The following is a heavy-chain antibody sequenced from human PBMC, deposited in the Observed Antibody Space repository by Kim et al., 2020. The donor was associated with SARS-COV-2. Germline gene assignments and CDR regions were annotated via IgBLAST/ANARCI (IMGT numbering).Heavy chain of an antibody. CDR2: ISGSGGST. CDR3: AKDSSGWYRSWGDY. Sequence: GGSLRLSCAASGFTFSSYAMSWVRQAPGKGLEWVSAISGSGGSTYYADSVKGRFTISRDNSKNTLYLQMNSLRAEDTAVYYCAKDSSGWYRSWGDYWGQGTLVTVSS. D-gene: IGHD6-19*01. CDR1: GFTFSSYA. J-gene: IGHJ4*02. V-gene: IGHV3-23*01.